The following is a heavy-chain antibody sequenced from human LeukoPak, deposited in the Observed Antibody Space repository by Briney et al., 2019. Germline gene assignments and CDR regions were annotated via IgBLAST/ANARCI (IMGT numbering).Heavy chain of an antibody. V-gene: IGHV3-33*06. CDR3: AKVSGYSSSWYRNYYYMDV. CDR1: GFTFSSYG. D-gene: IGHD6-13*01. J-gene: IGHJ6*03. CDR2: IWYDGSNK. Sequence: PGGSLRLSCAASGFTFSSYGMHWVRQAPGKGLEWVAVIWYDGSNKYYADSVKGRFTISRDNSKNTLYLQINSLRAEDTAVYYCAKVSGYSSSWYRNYYYMDVWGKGTTVTVSS.